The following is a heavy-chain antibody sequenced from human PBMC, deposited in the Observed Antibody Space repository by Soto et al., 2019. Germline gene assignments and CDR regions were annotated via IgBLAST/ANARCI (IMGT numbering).Heavy chain of an antibody. CDR3: AKDIGSIAARLSNDDAFDI. D-gene: IGHD6-6*01. Sequence: GGSLRLSCAASGFTFSSYAMSWVRQAPGKGLEWVSAISGSGGSTYYADSVKGRFTISRDNSKNTLYLQMNSLRAEDTAVYYCAKDIGSIAARLSNDDAFDICGQGTMVTVSS. V-gene: IGHV3-23*01. J-gene: IGHJ3*02. CDR2: ISGSGGST. CDR1: GFTFSSYA.